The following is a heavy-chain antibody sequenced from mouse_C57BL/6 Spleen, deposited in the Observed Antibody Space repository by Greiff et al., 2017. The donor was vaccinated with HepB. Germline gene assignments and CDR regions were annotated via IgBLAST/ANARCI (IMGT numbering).Heavy chain of an antibody. D-gene: IGHD2-2*01. J-gene: IGHJ3*01. Sequence: VQLQQSGAELVKPGASVKLSCKASGYTFTEYTIHWVKQRSGQGLEWIGWFYPGSGSIKYNEKFKDKATLTADKSSSTVYMELSRLTSEDSAVYFCARHDWKGIYYGYDGFAYWGRGTLVTVSA. CDR2: FYPGSGSI. CDR1: GYTFTEYT. V-gene: IGHV1-62-2*01. CDR3: ARHDWKGIYYGYDGFAY.